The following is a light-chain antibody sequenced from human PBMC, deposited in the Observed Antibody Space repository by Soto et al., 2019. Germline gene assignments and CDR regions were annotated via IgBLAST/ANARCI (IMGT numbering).Light chain of an antibody. J-gene: IGKJ4*01. CDR3: HQYGISP. V-gene: IGKV3-20*01. CDR2: GAS. Sequence: EIVLSQSPGTLSLSPGERATLSCRASQSVSSNYLAWYRQKPGQAPRLLIYGASSRATGIPDRFSGSGSGTEFTLTISRLEPEDFAVYYCHQYGISPLGGGTKVDIK. CDR1: QSVSSNY.